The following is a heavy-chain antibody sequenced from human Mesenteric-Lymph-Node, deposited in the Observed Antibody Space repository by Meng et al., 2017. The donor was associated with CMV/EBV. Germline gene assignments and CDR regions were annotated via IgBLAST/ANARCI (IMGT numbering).Heavy chain of an antibody. CDR2: ISPNTDDT. V-gene: IGHV1-2*06. J-gene: IGHJ5*02. CDR3: GRGQQTFDP. Sequence: QGQLAQSGAGVKKAGASLKVSCKASGYSFTGYSIHWVRQAPGQGLEWMGRISPNTDDTIYEENFQGSVTMTRDTSINTAYMKLSSLTSDDTAVYYCGRGQQTFDPWGQGTLVTVSS. D-gene: IGHD1-1*01. CDR1: GYSFTGYS.